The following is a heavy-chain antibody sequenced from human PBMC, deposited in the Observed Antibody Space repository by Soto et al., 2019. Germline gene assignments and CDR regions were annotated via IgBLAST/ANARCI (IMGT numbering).Heavy chain of an antibody. CDR2: IIPIFGTA. D-gene: IGHD2-15*01. J-gene: IGHJ5*02. V-gene: IGHV1-69*13. CDR3: ARTSMVVAATLNYNWFDP. Sequence: SVKVSCKASGGTFSSYAISWVRQAPGQGLEWMGGIIPIFGTANYAQKFQGRVTITADESTSTAYMELSSLRSEDTAVYYCARTSMVVAATLNYNWFDPWGQGTLVTVSS. CDR1: GGTFSSYA.